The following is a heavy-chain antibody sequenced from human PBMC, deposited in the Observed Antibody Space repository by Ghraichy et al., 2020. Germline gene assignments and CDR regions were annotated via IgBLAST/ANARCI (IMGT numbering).Heavy chain of an antibody. J-gene: IGHJ3*02. CDR2: VPSSGTT. CDR1: RCPFRGFY. D-gene: IGHD3-16*01. CDR3: ARAEWGYPFDI. V-gene: IGHV4-4*08. Sequence: SETLSLTCAVSRCPFRGFYWPCIRQPPQTGLEYLGYVPSSGTTFYNPSLKSRVPVSADMSTNQFSLRLSSVTAADTAVYFCARAEWGYPFDIWGQGTMVTVSS.